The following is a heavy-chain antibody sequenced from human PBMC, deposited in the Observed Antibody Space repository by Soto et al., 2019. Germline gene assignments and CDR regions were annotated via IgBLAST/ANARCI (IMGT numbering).Heavy chain of an antibody. CDR3: AKSGYDILTGYLGYYYYGMDV. CDR1: GFTFDDYA. Sequence: GGSLRLSCAASGFTFDDYAMHWVRQAPGKGLEWVSGISGSGGSTYYADSVKGRFTISRDNSKNTLYLQMNSLRAEDTAVYYCAKSGYDILTGYLGYYYYGMDVWGQGTTVTVSS. D-gene: IGHD3-9*01. V-gene: IGHV3-23*01. CDR2: ISGSGGST. J-gene: IGHJ6*02.